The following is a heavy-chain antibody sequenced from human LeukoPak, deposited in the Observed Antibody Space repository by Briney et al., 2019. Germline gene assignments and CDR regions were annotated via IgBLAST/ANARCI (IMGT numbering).Heavy chain of an antibody. CDR3: ARDPRWLQPKGRYFDY. CDR1: GFTFSSYA. CDR2: ISGSGGST. V-gene: IGHV3-23*01. J-gene: IGHJ4*02. Sequence: PGGSLRLSCAASGFTFSSYAMSWVRQAPGKGLEWLSAISGSGGSTYYADSVKGRFTISRDNSKNTLYLQMNSLRAEDTAVYYCARDPRWLQPKGRYFDYWGQGTLVTVFS. D-gene: IGHD5-18*01.